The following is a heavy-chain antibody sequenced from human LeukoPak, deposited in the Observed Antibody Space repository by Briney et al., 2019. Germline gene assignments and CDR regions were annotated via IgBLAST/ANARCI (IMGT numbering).Heavy chain of an antibody. CDR3: AKIHEIVVVPAAPTMGY. V-gene: IGHV3-23*01. J-gene: IGHJ4*02. Sequence: GGSLRLSCAASGFTFSSYAMSWVRQAPGKGLEWVSAISGSGYSTYYADSVKGRFTISRDNSKNTLYLQMNSLRAEDTAVYFCAKIHEIVVVPAAPTMGYWGQGTLVTVSS. D-gene: IGHD2-2*01. CDR1: GFTFSSYA. CDR2: ISGSGYST.